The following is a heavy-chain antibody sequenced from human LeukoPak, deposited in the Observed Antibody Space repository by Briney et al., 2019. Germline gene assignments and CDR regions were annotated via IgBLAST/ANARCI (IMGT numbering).Heavy chain of an antibody. J-gene: IGHJ6*02. Sequence: PSETLCLTCTVSGGSISSYYWSWIRQPPGKGLEWIGYIYDSGSTNYNPSLKSRVTISVDTSKNQFSLKLSSVTAADTAVYYCARGGSGYDSFYYYGMDVWGQGTTVTVSS. D-gene: IGHD5-12*01. CDR1: GGSISSYY. V-gene: IGHV4-59*01. CDR3: ARGGSGYDSFYYYGMDV. CDR2: IYDSGST.